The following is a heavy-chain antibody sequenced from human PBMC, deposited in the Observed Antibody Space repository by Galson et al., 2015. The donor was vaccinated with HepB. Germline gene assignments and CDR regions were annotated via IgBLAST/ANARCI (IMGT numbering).Heavy chain of an antibody. CDR2: ISDNGGNT. CDR1: GFTFSSYA. J-gene: IGHJ4*02. V-gene: IGHV3-23*01. CDR3: AKQVQPFPYSSQTRFDY. Sequence: SLRLSCAASGFTFSSYAMSWVRQAPGKGLEWVSSISDNGGNTYCADSVKGRFTISRDNSKNTLYLQMNSLRAEDTAVYYCAKQVQPFPYSSQTRFDYWGQGTLVTVFS. D-gene: IGHD3-22*01.